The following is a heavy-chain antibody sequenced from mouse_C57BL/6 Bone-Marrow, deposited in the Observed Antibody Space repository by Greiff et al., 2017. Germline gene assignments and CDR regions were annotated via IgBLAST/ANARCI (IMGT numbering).Heavy chain of an antibody. D-gene: IGHD1-1*01. V-gene: IGHV1-4*01. J-gene: IGHJ1*03. Sequence: QVQLQQSGAELARPGASVKMSCKASGYTFTSYTMHWVKQRPGQGLEWIGYINPSSGYTKYNQKFKDKATLTADKSSSTAYMQLSSLTSEDSAVYYGARPPYYYGSRGGYFDVWGTGTTVTVSS. CDR2: INPSSGYT. CDR1: GYTFTSYT. CDR3: ARPPYYYGSRGGYFDV.